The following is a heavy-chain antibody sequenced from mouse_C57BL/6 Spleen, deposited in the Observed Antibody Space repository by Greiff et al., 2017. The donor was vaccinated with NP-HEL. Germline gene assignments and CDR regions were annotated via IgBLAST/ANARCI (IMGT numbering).Heavy chain of an antibody. Sequence: QVQLQQSGAELVRPGTSVKMSCKASGYTFTNYWIGWAKQRPGHGLEWIGDIYPGGGYTNYNEKFKGKAPLTADKSSSTAYMQFSSLTSEDSAIYDCARGGYYGSSFWYFDVWGTGTTVTVSS. V-gene: IGHV1-63*01. CDR2: IYPGGGYT. CDR1: GYTFTNYW. J-gene: IGHJ1*03. CDR3: ARGGYYGSSFWYFDV. D-gene: IGHD1-1*01.